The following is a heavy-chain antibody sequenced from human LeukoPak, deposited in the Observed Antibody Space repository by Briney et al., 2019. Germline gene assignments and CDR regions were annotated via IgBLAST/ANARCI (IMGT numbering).Heavy chain of an antibody. CDR2: IYYSGST. J-gene: IGHJ5*02. Sequence: SETLSLTCTVSGGSISSGGYYWSWIRQHPGKGLEWLGYIYYSGSTYYNPSLKSRVTISVDTSKSQFSLKLSSVTAADTAVYYCARESSGLHNWFDPWGQGTLVTVSS. V-gene: IGHV4-31*03. CDR1: GGSISSGGYY. CDR3: ARESSGLHNWFDP. D-gene: IGHD3-22*01.